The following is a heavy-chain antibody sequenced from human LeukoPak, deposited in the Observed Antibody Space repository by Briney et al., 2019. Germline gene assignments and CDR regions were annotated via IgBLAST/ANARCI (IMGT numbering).Heavy chain of an antibody. CDR3: ARDQYYGSFDY. V-gene: IGHV3-21*01. D-gene: IGHD4-17*01. Sequence: GGSLRLSCAASGFTFSTYSLNWVRQAPGKRLEWVSPISSSSSYIYYADSVKGRFTISRDNAKNSLYLQMNSLRAEDTAVYYCARDQYYGSFDYWGQGTLVTVSS. CDR2: ISSSSSYI. J-gene: IGHJ4*02. CDR1: GFTFSTYS.